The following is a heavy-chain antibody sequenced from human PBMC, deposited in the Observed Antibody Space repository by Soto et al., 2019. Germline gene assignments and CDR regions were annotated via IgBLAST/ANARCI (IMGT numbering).Heavy chain of an antibody. Sequence: LRLSCAASGFTFSSYAMIWVRQAPGKVLEWVSTISGSGGTTYYADSVKGRFTISRDNSKNSVYLQMNSLRSEDTAIYYCAKNKESGATGVLGYWGQGTLVTVSS. CDR3: AKNKESGATGVLGY. J-gene: IGHJ4*02. D-gene: IGHD1-1*01. CDR1: GFTFSSYA. V-gene: IGHV3-23*01. CDR2: ISGSGGTT.